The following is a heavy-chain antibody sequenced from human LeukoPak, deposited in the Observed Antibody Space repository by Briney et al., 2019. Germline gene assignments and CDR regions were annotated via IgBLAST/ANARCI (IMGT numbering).Heavy chain of an antibody. Sequence: SETLSLTCTVSGGSISRYYWSWIRQPPGKGLEWIGYKDYSGSTNYNRSLKSRVTISVDTSKNQFSLKLSSVTAADTTVYYCARVYYSSSYDYWYFDLWGRGTLVTVSS. D-gene: IGHD6-13*01. CDR3: ARVYYSSSYDYWYFDL. CDR1: GGSISRYY. CDR2: KDYSGST. J-gene: IGHJ2*01. V-gene: IGHV4-59*01.